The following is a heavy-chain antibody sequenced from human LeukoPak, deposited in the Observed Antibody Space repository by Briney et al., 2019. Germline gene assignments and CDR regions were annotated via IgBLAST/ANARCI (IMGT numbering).Heavy chain of an antibody. D-gene: IGHD3-22*01. CDR3: AKPQAGYDSSGYYPYYFDY. Sequence: PGGSLRLSCAASGFTFSSNAMSWVRQAPGKGLEWVSAICGSGGSTYYADSVKGRFTISRDNSKNTLYLQMNSLRAEDTAVYYCAKPQAGYDSSGYYPYYFDYWGQGTLVTVSS. CDR2: ICGSGGST. CDR1: GFTFSSNA. J-gene: IGHJ4*02. V-gene: IGHV3-23*01.